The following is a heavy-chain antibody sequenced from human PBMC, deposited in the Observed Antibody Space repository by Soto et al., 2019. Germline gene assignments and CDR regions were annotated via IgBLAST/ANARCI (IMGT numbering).Heavy chain of an antibody. CDR1: GFTFSSYW. CDR2: IKQDGSEK. V-gene: IGHV3-7*05. Sequence: GGSLRLSCAASGFTFSSYWMSWVRQAPGKGLEWVANIKQDGSEKYYVDSVKGRFTISRDNAKNSWYLQMNSLRAEDTAVYYCARLRRGFIAANEAFDIWGQGTMVTVSS. J-gene: IGHJ3*02. CDR3: ARLRRGFIAANEAFDI. D-gene: IGHD3-10*01.